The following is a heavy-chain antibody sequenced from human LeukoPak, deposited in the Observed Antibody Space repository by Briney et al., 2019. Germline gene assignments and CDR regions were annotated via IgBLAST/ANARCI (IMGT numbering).Heavy chain of an antibody. V-gene: IGHV4-59*01. CDR2: IYYSGST. D-gene: IGHD6-13*01. Sequence: PAETLSLTCTVSGGSISSYYWSWIRQPPGKGLEWIGYIYYSGSTNYNPSLKSRVTISVATSKNQFSLKLSSVTAADTAVYYCARELIDGTAAGYFFDYWGQGTLVTVSS. J-gene: IGHJ4*02. CDR1: GGSISSYY. CDR3: ARELIDGTAAGYFFDY.